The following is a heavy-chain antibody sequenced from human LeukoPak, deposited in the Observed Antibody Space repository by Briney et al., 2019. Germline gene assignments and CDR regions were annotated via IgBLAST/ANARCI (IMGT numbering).Heavy chain of an antibody. V-gene: IGHV1-46*01. D-gene: IGHD6-19*01. CDR3: ARETAVAGTSYGMDV. J-gene: IGHJ6*02. CDR1: GYTFTSYY. Sequence: ASVKVSCKASGYTFTSYYMHWVRQTPGQGLEWMGLINPSGGSTSYAQKFQGRVTMTRDTSTSTVYMELSSLRSEDTAVYYCARETAVAGTSYGMDVWGQGTTVTVSS. CDR2: INPSGGST.